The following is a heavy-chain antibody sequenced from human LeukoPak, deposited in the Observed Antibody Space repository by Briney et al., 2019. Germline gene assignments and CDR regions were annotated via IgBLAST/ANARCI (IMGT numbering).Heavy chain of an antibody. CDR3: ASSPPLYDSSGYYGY. Sequence: PSETLSLTCIVSGGSLSSYYCSWIRPPPGKGLEWIGHIYYSGSTNYNPSLKSRVTISVNTSKNQFSLKLNSVTAADTAVYYCASSPPLYDSSGYYGYWGQGTLVTVSS. V-gene: IGHV4-59*08. CDR2: IYYSGST. J-gene: IGHJ4*02. D-gene: IGHD3-22*01. CDR1: GGSLSSYY.